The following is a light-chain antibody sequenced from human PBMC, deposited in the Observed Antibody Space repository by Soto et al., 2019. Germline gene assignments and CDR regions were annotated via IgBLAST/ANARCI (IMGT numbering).Light chain of an antibody. J-gene: IGLJ1*01. V-gene: IGLV2-11*01. CDR3: CSYAGSYTHA. CDR2: DVS. CDR1: STDVGAYDY. Sequence: QSVLTQPRSVSGSPGQSVTISCTGTSTDVGAYDYVSWYQQHPGKAPKLMIYDVSKRPSGVPDRFSGSKSGNTASLTISRLQAEDEADYYCCSYAGSYTHAFGSGTKLTVL.